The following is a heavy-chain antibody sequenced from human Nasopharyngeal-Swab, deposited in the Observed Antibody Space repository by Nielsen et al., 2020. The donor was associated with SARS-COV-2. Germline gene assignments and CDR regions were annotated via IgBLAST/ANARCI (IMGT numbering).Heavy chain of an antibody. Sequence: KVSCKGSGYSFTSYWIGWVRQMPGKGLEWMGIIYPGDSDTRYSPSFQGQVTISADKSISTAYLHWSSLKASDTAMCYCARRGAVELGENNFDYWGQGTLVTVSS. V-gene: IGHV5-51*01. CDR1: GYSFTSYW. CDR2: IYPGDSDT. CDR3: ARRGAVELGENNFDY. D-gene: IGHD3-10*01. J-gene: IGHJ4*02.